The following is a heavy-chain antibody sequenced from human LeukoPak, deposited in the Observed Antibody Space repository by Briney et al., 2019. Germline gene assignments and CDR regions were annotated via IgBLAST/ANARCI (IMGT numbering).Heavy chain of an antibody. CDR3: SRLVGATYFDY. Sequence: GGSLRLSCAASGFTFSSYAMSWVRQAPGKGLEWVSAISGSGGSTYYADSVKGRFTISRDNSKNTLYLQMNSLRAEDTAVYYCSRLVGATYFDYWGQGTLVTVSS. D-gene: IGHD1-26*01. J-gene: IGHJ4*02. CDR1: GFTFSSYA. V-gene: IGHV3-23*01. CDR2: ISGSGGST.